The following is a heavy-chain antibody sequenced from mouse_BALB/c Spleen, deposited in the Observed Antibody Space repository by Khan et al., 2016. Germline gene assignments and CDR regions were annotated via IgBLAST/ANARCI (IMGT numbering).Heavy chain of an antibody. CDR1: GYSITSDYA. Sequence: VQLKQSGPGLVKPSQSLSLTCTVTGYSITSDYAWNWIRQFPGNKLEWMGYISYSGSTRYYPSLKSRISIPRDTSKNQFFLQLNSVTTEDTATYYCARTPTAYYTMDYWGQGTSVTVSS. V-gene: IGHV3-2*02. J-gene: IGHJ4*01. CDR2: ISYSGST. CDR3: ARTPTAYYTMDY. D-gene: IGHD1-2*01.